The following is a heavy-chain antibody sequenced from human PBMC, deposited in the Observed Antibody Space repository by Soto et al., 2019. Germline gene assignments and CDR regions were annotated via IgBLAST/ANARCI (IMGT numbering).Heavy chain of an antibody. J-gene: IGHJ6*02. CDR2: IIPIFGTA. CDR1: GGTFSSYA. Sequence: GASVKVSCKASGGTFSSYAISWVRQAPGQGLEWMGGIIPIFGTANYAQKFQGRVTITADESTSTAYMELSSLRSEDTAVYYCARGRDISSSSPTNYYYYYGMDVWGQGTTVTVSS. CDR3: ARGRDISSSSPTNYYYYYGMDV. D-gene: IGHD6-6*01. V-gene: IGHV1-69*13.